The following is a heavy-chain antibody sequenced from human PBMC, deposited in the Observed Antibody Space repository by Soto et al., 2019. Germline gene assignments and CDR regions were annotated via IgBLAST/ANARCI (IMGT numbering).Heavy chain of an antibody. CDR2: INADDDGT. Sequence: QVQVVQSGAEVKKPGASVKVSCKASGYTYISYAIHWVRQAPGQRLEWMGWINADDDGTKFSQNFQGRITITRDTSASTIYMELNSLTSEDTAVYYCASTTGTYALEIWGQGTPVTVSS. J-gene: IGHJ4*02. V-gene: IGHV1-3*01. CDR3: ASTTGTYALEI. CDR1: GYTYISYA. D-gene: IGHD1-1*01.